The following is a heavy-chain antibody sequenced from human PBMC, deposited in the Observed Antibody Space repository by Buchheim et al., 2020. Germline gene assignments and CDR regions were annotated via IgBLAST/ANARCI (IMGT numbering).Heavy chain of an antibody. CDR3: ASREGDIVGATIGYFDY. D-gene: IGHD1-26*01. V-gene: IGHV3-74*01. Sequence: EVQLVGSGGDLVQPGGSLRLSCAASGFTFSSYWMHWVRQAPGKGLVWVSRIKSDGRSTSYADSVKGRFTISRDNAKNTLYLQMNSLRAEDTAVYYCASREGDIVGATIGYFDYWGQGTL. CDR1: GFTFSSYW. CDR2: IKSDGRST. J-gene: IGHJ4*02.